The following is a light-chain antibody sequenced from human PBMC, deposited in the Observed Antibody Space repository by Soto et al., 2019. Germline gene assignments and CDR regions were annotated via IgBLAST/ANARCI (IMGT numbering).Light chain of an antibody. J-gene: IGLJ2*01. CDR3: CSYAGGDPVV. CDR2: EGI. CDR1: NSEVGRYNL. V-gene: IGLV2-23*01. Sequence: QSALTKPASVYGSPGQSITISCTGANSEVGRYNLVSWYQQHPGKAPKLMIFEGIKRHSGVSNRFSGSKSVITASLTISGRQAEDEADYVCCSYAGGDPVVFGGGTKLTVL.